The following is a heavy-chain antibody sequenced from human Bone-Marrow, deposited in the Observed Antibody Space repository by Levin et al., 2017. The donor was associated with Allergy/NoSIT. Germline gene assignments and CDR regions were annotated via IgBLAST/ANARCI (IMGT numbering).Heavy chain of an antibody. CDR2: IEHHGSEK. V-gene: IGHV3-7*01. CDR1: GFTFGRYA. CDR3: ARVRGGTSWVNYWYFDL. J-gene: IGHJ2*01. D-gene: IGHD2-2*01. Sequence: RGESLKISCAASGFTFGRYAMHWVRQAPGKGLEWVATIEHHGSEKYYVDSVKGRFSISRDNANNSLYLQVNTPRDEDTAVYYCARVRGGTSWVNYWYFDLWGRGTLVTVSS.